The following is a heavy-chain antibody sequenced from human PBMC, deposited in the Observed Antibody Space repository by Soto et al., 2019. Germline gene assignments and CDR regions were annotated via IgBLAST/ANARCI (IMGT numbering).Heavy chain of an antibody. J-gene: IGHJ4*02. CDR3: ARFGYSTNIGIDY. D-gene: IGHD3-22*01. V-gene: IGHV4-31*03. CDR1: GGSISSGGYY. Sequence: SETLSLTCTVSGGSISSGGYYWSWIRQHPGKGLECIGYIYYIGSTYYNPSLKSRVTISVDTSKNQFSLKLSSVTAADTAVYYCARFGYSTNIGIDYWGQGTLVTVSS. CDR2: IYYIGST.